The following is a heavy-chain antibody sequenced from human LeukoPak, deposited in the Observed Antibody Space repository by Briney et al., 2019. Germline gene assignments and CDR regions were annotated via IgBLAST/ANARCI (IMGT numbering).Heavy chain of an antibody. CDR2: ISWDGGST. J-gene: IGHJ4*02. D-gene: IGHD6-13*01. Sequence: GGSLRLSCAASGFTFDDYAMHWVRQAPGKGLEWVSLISWDGGSTYYADSVKGRFTISRDNSKNSLYLQMNSLRAEDTALYYCAKEVQGSWGFDYWGQGTLVTVSS. CDR3: AKEVQGSWGFDY. V-gene: IGHV3-43D*03. CDR1: GFTFDDYA.